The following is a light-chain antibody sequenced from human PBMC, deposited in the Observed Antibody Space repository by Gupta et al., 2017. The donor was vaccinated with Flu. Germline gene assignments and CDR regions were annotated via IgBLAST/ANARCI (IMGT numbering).Light chain of an antibody. CDR2: DDD. CDR3: ATWDNSLNAL. Sequence: GSDSTIGHNYVSWHQQIPGTAPKVVIYDDDKRPSGIPDRFSASKSGTSATLDITGLQTEDEAHYYCATWDNSLNALFGGGTKVTVL. J-gene: IGLJ3*02. V-gene: IGLV1-51*01. CDR1: DSTIGHNY.